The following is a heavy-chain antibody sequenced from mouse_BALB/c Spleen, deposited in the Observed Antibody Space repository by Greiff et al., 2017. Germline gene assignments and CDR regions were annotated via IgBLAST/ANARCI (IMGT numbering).Heavy chain of an antibody. CDR1: GFTFTDYY. CDR3: ARGIYYGNYAYAMDY. Sequence: EVHLVESGGGLVQPGGSLRLSCATSGFTFTDYYMSWVRQPPGKALEWLGFIRNKANGYTTEYSASVKGRFTISRDNSQSILYLQMNTLRAEDSATYYCARGIYYGNYAYAMDYWGQGTSVTVSS. D-gene: IGHD2-1*01. V-gene: IGHV7-3*02. CDR2: IRNKANGYTT. J-gene: IGHJ4*01.